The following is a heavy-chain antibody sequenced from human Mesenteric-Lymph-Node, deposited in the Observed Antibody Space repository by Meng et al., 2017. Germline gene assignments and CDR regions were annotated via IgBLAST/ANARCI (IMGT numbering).Heavy chain of an antibody. J-gene: IGHJ1*01. V-gene: IGHV3-30*01. CDR3: ARDYCSGGSCNNFQH. CDR2: ISYDGSNK. CDR1: GFTFSSYA. D-gene: IGHD2-15*01. Sequence: GESLKISCAASGFTFSSYAMHWVRQAPGKGLEWVAVISYDGSNKYYADSVKGRFTISRDNSKNTLCLQMNSLRAEDTAVYYCARDYCSGGSCNNFQHWGQGTLVTVSS.